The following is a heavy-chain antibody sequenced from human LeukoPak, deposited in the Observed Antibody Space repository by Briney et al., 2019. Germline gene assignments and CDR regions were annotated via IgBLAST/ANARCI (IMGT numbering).Heavy chain of an antibody. Sequence: GGSLRLSCAASGFTFSSYGMHWVRQAPGKGLEWVAVISYDGSNKYYADSVKGRFTISRDNSKNTLYLQMNSLRAEDTAVYYCAREAYYYDSSGLVDYWGQGTLVTVSS. CDR3: AREAYYYDSSGLVDY. CDR1: GFTFSSYG. J-gene: IGHJ4*02. CDR2: ISYDGSNK. V-gene: IGHV3-30*03. D-gene: IGHD3-22*01.